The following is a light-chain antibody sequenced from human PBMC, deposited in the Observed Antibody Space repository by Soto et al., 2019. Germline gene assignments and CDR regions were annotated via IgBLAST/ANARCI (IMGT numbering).Light chain of an antibody. CDR1: SSNIGAGY. CDR2: DND. Sequence: QLVLTQPPSVSGAPGQRVTISCIGGSSNIGAGYEVHWYQQLPGTAPKLLIYDNDKRPSGIPDRFSGSKSGTSATLGITGLQTGDEADYYCAAWDSSLSAFVFGGGTKLTVL. CDR3: AAWDSSLSAFV. V-gene: IGLV1-51*01. J-gene: IGLJ2*01.